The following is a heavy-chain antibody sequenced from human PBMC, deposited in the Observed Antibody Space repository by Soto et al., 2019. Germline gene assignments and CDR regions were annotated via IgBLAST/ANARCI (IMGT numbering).Heavy chain of an antibody. CDR2: ISSNGGST. Sequence: GGSLRLSCAASGFTFSSYAMHWVRQAPGRGLEYVSAISSNGGSTYYANSVKGRFTISRDNSKNTLYLQMGSLRAEDMAVYYCAFISGDYPKYYDYGMDVWGQGTTVTVSS. CDR1: GFTFSSYA. J-gene: IGHJ6*02. D-gene: IGHD4-17*01. CDR3: AFISGDYPKYYDYGMDV. V-gene: IGHV3-64*01.